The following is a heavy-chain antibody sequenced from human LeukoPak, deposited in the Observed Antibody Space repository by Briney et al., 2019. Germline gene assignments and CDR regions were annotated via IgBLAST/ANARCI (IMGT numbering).Heavy chain of an antibody. Sequence: SEPLSLTCTVSGGSISSYYWSWIRQPPGKGLERIGYIFYSGSTNYNPSLKSRVTISVDTSKNQFSLKLSSVTAADTAVYYCARGDGDYVNWYFDLWGRGTLVTVSS. CDR1: GGSISSYY. CDR3: ARGDGDYVNWYFDL. D-gene: IGHD4-17*01. V-gene: IGHV4-59*01. J-gene: IGHJ2*01. CDR2: IFYSGST.